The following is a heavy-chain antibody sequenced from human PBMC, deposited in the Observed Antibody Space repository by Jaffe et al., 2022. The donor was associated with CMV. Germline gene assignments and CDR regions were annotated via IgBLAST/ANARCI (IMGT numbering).Heavy chain of an antibody. V-gene: IGHV1-46*01. CDR3: ARDLTPVDTAMVTYYYYGMDV. CDR1: GYTFTSYY. Sequence: QVQLVQSGAEVKKPGASVKVSCKASGYTFTSYYMHWVRQAPGQGLEWMGIINPSGGSTSYAQKFQGRVTMTRDTSTSTVYMELSSLRSEDTAVYYCARDLTPVDTAMVTYYYYGMDVWGQGTTVTVSS. CDR2: INPSGGST. D-gene: IGHD5-18*01. J-gene: IGHJ6*02.